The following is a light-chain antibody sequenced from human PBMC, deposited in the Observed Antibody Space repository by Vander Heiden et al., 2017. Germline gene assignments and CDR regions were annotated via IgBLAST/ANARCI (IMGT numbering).Light chain of an antibody. J-gene: IGLJ3*02. Sequence: QSVLTQPPSASGTPGQRVSISCSGRSSNIGSHTVNWYQQYPGAASKLLIYLDHQRPSGVADRFSGSKSGTSASLAISGLQYEDEADYYCAVRDDNLRAVVFGGGTKLTVL. CDR2: LDH. V-gene: IGLV1-44*01. CDR3: AVRDDNLRAVV. CDR1: SSNIGSHT.